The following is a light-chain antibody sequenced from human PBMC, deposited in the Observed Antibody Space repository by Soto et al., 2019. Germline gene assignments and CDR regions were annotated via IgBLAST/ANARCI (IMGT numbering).Light chain of an antibody. CDR1: QGLGVW. CDR2: GSS. J-gene: IGKJ1*01. V-gene: IGKV1-12*01. Sequence: DIQMTQSPSSVSASVGDRVTITCRASQGLGVWLGWYQQKPGKAPQLLIFGSSGLQTGVPSRFSGSGSGTDFTLTISRVEAEDVGVYYCMQATQSPWTFGQGTKVEIK. CDR3: MQATQSPWT.